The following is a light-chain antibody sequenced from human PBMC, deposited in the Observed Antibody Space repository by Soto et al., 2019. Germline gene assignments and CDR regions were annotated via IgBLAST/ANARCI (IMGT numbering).Light chain of an antibody. J-gene: IGKJ5*01. CDR1: QSISSW. CDR2: DAS. CDR3: QQYNSYSIT. V-gene: IGKV1-5*01. Sequence: DIQMTQSPATLSASLGDRVTITCGASQSISSWLAWYQQKLGKAPKLLIYDASSLESGVPSRFSGSGSGTEFTLTISSLQPDDFEAYYCQQYNSYSITFGQGTRLEIK.